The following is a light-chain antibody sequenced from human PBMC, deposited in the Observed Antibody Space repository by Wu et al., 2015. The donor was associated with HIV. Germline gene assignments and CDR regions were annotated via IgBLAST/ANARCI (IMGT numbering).Light chain of an antibody. CDR1: RAIRND. CDR3: QKYNSAPRT. V-gene: IGKV1-6*01. Sequence: SVGGQKSPSLAGEVRAIRNDLGWYQQKPGKAPNAPDLCCIQFTKVGSRSRFSGSGSGTDFTLTISSLQPEDVATYYCQKYNSAPRTFGQGTKVEIK. CDR2: CI. J-gene: IGKJ1*01.